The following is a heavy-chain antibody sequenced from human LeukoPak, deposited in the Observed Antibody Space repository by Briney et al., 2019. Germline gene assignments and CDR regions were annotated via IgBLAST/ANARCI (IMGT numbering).Heavy chain of an antibody. Sequence: SVKVSCKASGGTFSSYGISWVRQAPGQGLEWMGGIIPIFGMSNYAQKFQGRVTITADQSTSTAYMELSSLRSEDTAVYYCVRNGGSGSGNYYYYYYMDVWGKGTTVTVSS. CDR2: IIPIFGMS. D-gene: IGHD3-10*01. CDR3: VRNGGSGSGNYYYYYYMDV. CDR1: GGTFSSYG. J-gene: IGHJ6*03. V-gene: IGHV1-69*10.